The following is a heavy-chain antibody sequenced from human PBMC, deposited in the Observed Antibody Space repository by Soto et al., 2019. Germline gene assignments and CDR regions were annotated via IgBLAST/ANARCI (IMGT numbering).Heavy chain of an antibody. Sequence: SETLSLTCTVSGGSISSGGYYWSWIRQHPGRGLEWIGYIYYSGSTYYNPSLKSRVTISVDTSKNQFSLKLSSVTAADTAVYYCARSSTSANYFDYWGQGTLVTVSS. V-gene: IGHV4-31*02. J-gene: IGHJ4*02. CDR1: GGSISSGGYY. CDR3: ARSSTSANYFDY. CDR2: IYYSGST. D-gene: IGHD2-2*01.